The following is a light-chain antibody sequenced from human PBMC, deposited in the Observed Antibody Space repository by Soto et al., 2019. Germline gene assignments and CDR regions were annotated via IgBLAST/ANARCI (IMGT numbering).Light chain of an antibody. J-gene: IGKJ1*01. CDR3: QQYGNSPQT. Sequence: EVVLTQSPDTLSLSPGERATLSCRASQSVSSNLAWYQQKPGQAPRLLIYGASSRATGIPNRFSGSGSGTDFTLTISRLEPEDFAVYYCQQYGNSPQTFGQGTKVDIK. CDR1: QSVSSN. CDR2: GAS. V-gene: IGKV3-20*01.